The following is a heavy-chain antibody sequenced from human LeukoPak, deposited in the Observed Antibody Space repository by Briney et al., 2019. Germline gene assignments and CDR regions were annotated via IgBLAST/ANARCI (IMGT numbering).Heavy chain of an antibody. CDR1: GDSVSSKNGA. CDR2: AYYRSKWYD. J-gene: IGHJ5*02. D-gene: IGHD6-19*01. Sequence: SQTLSLTCAISGDSVSSKNGAWNWIRQSPSRCLEWLGRAYYRSKWYDEYADSVKGRVTISPDTSKNQFSLHVYSVTPEDTAVYYCARDLGTSGWYTFHLWGQGTLVSVSS. V-gene: IGHV6-1*01. CDR3: ARDLGTSGWYTFHL.